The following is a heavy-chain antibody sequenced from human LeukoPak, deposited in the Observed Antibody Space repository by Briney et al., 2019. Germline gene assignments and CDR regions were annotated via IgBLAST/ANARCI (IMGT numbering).Heavy chain of an antibody. CDR1: GGSISSSNW. V-gene: IGHV4-4*02. J-gene: IGHJ4*02. CDR3: ARAARFYDILTGYYYTYYFDY. Sequence: SETLSLTCAVSGGSISSSNWWSWVRQPPGKGLEWIGEIYHSGSTNYNPSLKSRVTISVDTSKNQFSLKLSSVTAADTAVYYCARAARFYDILTGYYYTYYFDYWGQGTLVTVSS. D-gene: IGHD3-9*01. CDR2: IYHSGST.